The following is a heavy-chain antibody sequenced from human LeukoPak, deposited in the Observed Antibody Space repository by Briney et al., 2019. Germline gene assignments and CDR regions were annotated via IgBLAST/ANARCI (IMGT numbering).Heavy chain of an antibody. CDR1: GGSFSGYY. D-gene: IGHD6-13*01. CDR2: INHSGST. CDR3: ARGPGGQQLALVDY. V-gene: IGHV4-34*01. J-gene: IGHJ4*02. Sequence: PSETLSLTCAVYGGSFSGYYWSWIRQPPGEGLEWIGEINHSGSTNYNPSLKSRVTISVDTSKNQFSLKLSSVTAADTAVYYCARGPGGQQLALVDYWGQGTLVTVSS.